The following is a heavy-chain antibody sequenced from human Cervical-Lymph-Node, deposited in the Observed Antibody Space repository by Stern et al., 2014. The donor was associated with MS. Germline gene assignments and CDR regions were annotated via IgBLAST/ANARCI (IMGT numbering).Heavy chain of an antibody. CDR2: IIPIIGTA. D-gene: IGHD3-10*01. Sequence: QVQLVQSGAEVQKPRSSVKVSCRASGGTFSSSDISWVRQAPGQGLEWMGGIIPIIGTANYAQKYQGRVTITADESTSTAYMELSSLRSEDTAIYYCALGGFGHYFEYWGQGTLVTVSS. CDR1: GGTFSSSD. J-gene: IGHJ4*02. CDR3: ALGGFGHYFEY. V-gene: IGHV1-69*01.